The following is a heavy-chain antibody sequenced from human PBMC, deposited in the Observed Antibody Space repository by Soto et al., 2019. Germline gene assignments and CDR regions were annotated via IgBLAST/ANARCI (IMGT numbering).Heavy chain of an antibody. CDR1: GYPVTAYY. J-gene: IGHJ3*02. D-gene: IGHD3-3*01. CDR3: ARGGGVGVAGSAAFDM. V-gene: IGHV1-2*02. CDR2: INPATGAA. Sequence: VQSGAVVKTPGASVTVSCSASGYPVTAYYMHWVRQAPGRGLEWMGGINPATGAAKYTQTFQGRVTMTRDTSTSQVFMELGGLTSEDTAVFYCARGGGVGVAGSAAFDMWGKGTLVTVSS.